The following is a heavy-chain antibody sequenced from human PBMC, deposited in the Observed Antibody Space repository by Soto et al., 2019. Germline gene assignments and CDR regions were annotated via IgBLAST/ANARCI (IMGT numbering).Heavy chain of an antibody. CDR3: AHRSYYYGSSGLGFDY. V-gene: IGHV2-5*02. CDR2: IYWDGDK. D-gene: IGHD3-22*01. Sequence: QITLKESGPTLVKPTQTLTLTCTFSGFSLSTSGVGVGWIRQPPGKALEWLALIYWDGDKRYSPSLKNRLTINKDTSENQVLLTMTNVDHEDTATYYCAHRSYYYGSSGLGFDYWGLGILVNVSS. CDR1: GFSLSTSGVG. J-gene: IGHJ4*02.